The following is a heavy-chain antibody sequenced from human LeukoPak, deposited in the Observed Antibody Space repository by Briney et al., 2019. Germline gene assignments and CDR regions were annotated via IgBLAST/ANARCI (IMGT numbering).Heavy chain of an antibody. J-gene: IGHJ4*02. Sequence: GSLRLSCAASGFTFSSYGMHWVRQAPGKGLEWVAFIRYDGSNKYYADSVKGRFTISRDNSKNTLYLQMNSLRAEDTAVYYCAKDLYYYGSGSYLDYWGQGTLVTVSS. CDR1: GFTFSSYG. CDR2: IRYDGSNK. D-gene: IGHD3-10*01. V-gene: IGHV3-30*02. CDR3: AKDLYYYGSGSYLDY.